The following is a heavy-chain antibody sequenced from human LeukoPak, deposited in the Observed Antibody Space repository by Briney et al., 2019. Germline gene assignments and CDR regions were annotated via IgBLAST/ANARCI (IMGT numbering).Heavy chain of an antibody. CDR2: ISSSSSYI. CDR1: RFTFRNYS. D-gene: IGHD3-3*01. V-gene: IGHV3-21*01. CDR3: ARDLGGFWSGYYSGFFDY. Sequence: GGALRLSCAASRFTFRNYSMNWVRQAPGKGLEWVSFISSSSSYIYYADSVKGRFTISRDNAKNSLYLQMSSLRAEDTAVYYCARDLGGFWSGYYSGFFDYWGQGTLVTVSS. J-gene: IGHJ4*02.